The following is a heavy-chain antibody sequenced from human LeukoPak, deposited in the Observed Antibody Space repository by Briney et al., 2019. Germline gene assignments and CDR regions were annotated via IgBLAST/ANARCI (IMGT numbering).Heavy chain of an antibody. Sequence: PSETLSLTCTVSGGSISSSSYYWGWIRQPPGKGLEWIGSIYYSGSTYYNPSLKSRVTISVDTSKNQFSLKLSSVTAADTAVYYCARAQNYYDSSGYYHGAAFDIWGQGTMVTVSS. J-gene: IGHJ3*02. CDR1: GGSISSSSYY. D-gene: IGHD3-22*01. CDR2: IYYSGST. CDR3: ARAQNYYDSSGYYHGAAFDI. V-gene: IGHV4-39*07.